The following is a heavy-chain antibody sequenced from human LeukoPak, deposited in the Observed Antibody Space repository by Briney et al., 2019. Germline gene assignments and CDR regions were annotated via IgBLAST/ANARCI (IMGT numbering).Heavy chain of an antibody. CDR1: GFSLSASGMC. D-gene: IGHD3-10*01. J-gene: IGHJ4*02. V-gene: IGHV2-70*11. CDR2: IAWDDDK. Sequence: ESGPTLVNPTQTLTLTCTFSGFSLSASGMCVSWIRQPPGKALEWLASIAWDDDKYYSTSLKTRLTISKDTSKNQVVLTMTNMDPVDTATYYCARRVYYYGSGRSSYYFDYWGQGTLVTVSS. CDR3: ARRVYYYGSGRSSYYFDY.